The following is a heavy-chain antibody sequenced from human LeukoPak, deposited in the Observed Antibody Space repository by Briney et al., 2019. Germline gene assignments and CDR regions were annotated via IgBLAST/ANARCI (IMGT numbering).Heavy chain of an antibody. V-gene: IGHV4-39*07. D-gene: IGHD6-13*01. Sequence: SETLSLTCTVSGGSISSSSYYWGWIRQPPGKGLEWIGSIYYSGSTYYNPSLKSRVTMSVDTSKNQFSLKLSSVSAADTAVYYCARDRQQLVRGDYFDYWGQGTLVTVSS. CDR1: GGSISSSSYY. CDR3: ARDRQQLVRGDYFDY. J-gene: IGHJ4*02. CDR2: IYYSGST.